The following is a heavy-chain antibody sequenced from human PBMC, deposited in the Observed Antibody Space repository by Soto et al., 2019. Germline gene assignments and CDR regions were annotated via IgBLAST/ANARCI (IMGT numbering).Heavy chain of an antibody. Sequence: QLQLQESGPGLVKPSETLSLTCTVSGGSISSSSYYWGWIRQPPGKGLEWIGSIYYSGSTYYNPSLKSRVTISVDTSKNQFSLKLSSVTAADTAVYYCATDLYCSGGSCYPTPFDYRGQGTLVTVSS. CDR3: ATDLYCSGGSCYPTPFDY. D-gene: IGHD2-15*01. CDR2: IYYSGST. J-gene: IGHJ4*02. V-gene: IGHV4-39*01. CDR1: GGSISSSSYY.